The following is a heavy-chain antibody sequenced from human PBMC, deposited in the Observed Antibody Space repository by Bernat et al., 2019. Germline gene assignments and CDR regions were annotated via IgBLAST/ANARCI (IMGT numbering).Heavy chain of an antibody. Sequence: EVQLVESGGGLVQPGGSLRLSCTASGFTFSTYWMTWVRQAPGKGLEWVASIKQDGSEKYYLQPVKGRSTSSRDNTKNSLYLEMSRRRGEETAVYYCATRPRQPESWGQGTLVTVSS. D-gene: IGHD6-13*01. CDR2: IKQDGSEK. CDR1: GFTFSTYW. V-gene: IGHV3-7*01. CDR3: ATRPRQPES. J-gene: IGHJ4*02.